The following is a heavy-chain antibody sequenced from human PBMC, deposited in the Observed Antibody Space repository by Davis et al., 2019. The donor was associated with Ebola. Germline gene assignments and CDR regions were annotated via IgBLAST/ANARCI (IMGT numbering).Heavy chain of an antibody. CDR2: INPSGGST. CDR1: GYTFTSYY. V-gene: IGHV1-46*01. CDR3: ARELVVVIATSDYYYYGMDV. D-gene: IGHD2-21*01. J-gene: IGHJ6*02. Sequence: ASVKVSCKASGYTFTSYYMHWVRQAPGQGLEWMGIINPSGGSTSYAQKFQGRVTMTRDTSTSTVYMELSSLRSEDTAVYYCARELVVVIATSDYYYYGMDVWGQGTTVTVFS.